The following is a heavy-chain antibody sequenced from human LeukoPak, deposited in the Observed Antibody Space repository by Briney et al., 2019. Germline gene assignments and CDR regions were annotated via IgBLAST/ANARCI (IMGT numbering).Heavy chain of an antibody. Sequence: PSETLSLTCTVSGGSISSIYNYWGWIRQPPGKGLQWIGNIYYSGSTYYNPSLKSRVTISVDTSKNQFSLKLSSVTAADTAVYYCATLQYGGNSGGYWGQGTLVTVSS. CDR2: IYYSGST. D-gene: IGHD4-23*01. J-gene: IGHJ4*02. CDR3: ATLQYGGNSGGY. V-gene: IGHV4-39*07. CDR1: GGSISSIYNY.